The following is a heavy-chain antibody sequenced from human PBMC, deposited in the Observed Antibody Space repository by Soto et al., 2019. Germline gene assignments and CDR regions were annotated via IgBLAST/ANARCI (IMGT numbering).Heavy chain of an antibody. CDR3: AREENCSGGTCYSEYFHR. J-gene: IGHJ1*01. CDR2: VNPSGGST. V-gene: IGHV1-46*01. D-gene: IGHD2-15*01. CDR1: GYLFTAYS. Sequence: KVSCKASGYLFTAYSMHWVRLAPGQGLEWMGVVNPSGGSTKYAQNFQGRVTMTRDTSTTTIYMELSSLRSDDTAIYYCAREENCSGGTCYSEYFHRWGQGTLVTVSS.